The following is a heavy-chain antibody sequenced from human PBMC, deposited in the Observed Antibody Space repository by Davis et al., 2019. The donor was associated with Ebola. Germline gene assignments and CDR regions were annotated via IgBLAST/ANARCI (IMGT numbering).Heavy chain of an antibody. D-gene: IGHD3-3*01. CDR2: INHSGSA. V-gene: IGHV4-34*01. Sequence: MPSETLSLTCAVYGGSFRGYYWTWIRQPPGKGLEWIGEINHSGSANYNPSLKSRVTISVDTSKNQFSLKLTSVTAADTAVYYCARGSAYSRFDYWGQGTLVTVSS. CDR1: GGSFRGYY. CDR3: ARGSAYSRFDY. J-gene: IGHJ4*02.